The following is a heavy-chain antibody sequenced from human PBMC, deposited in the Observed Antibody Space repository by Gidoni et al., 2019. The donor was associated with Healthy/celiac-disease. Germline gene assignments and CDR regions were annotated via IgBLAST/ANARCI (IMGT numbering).Heavy chain of an antibody. CDR1: GYRSTSYW. CDR3: ARRGENSSGWLFDY. D-gene: IGHD6-19*01. Sequence: EVLLVQSGAVVKKPAESLKISCKGSGYRSTSYWNGSVRHMPGKGLEWTRIIYPGESDTRYSPSFQGQVTISADKSISTAYLQWSSLKASDTAMYYCARRGENSSGWLFDYWGQGTLVTVSS. CDR2: IYPGESDT. J-gene: IGHJ4*02. V-gene: IGHV5-51*01.